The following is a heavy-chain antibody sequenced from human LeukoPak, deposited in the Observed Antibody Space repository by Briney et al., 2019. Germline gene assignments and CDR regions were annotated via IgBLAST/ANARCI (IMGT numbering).Heavy chain of an antibody. CDR3: ARFEDSWASFDH. J-gene: IGHJ5*02. CDR2: INPNSGGT. V-gene: IGHV1-2*02. CDR1: GYTFTGYY. Sequence: ASVKVSCKASGYTFTGYYMHWVRQAPGQGLEWMGWINPNSGGTNYAQKFQGRVTMTRDTSISTAYMELSRLRSDDTAVYYCARFEDSWASFDHWGQGTLVTVSS. D-gene: IGHD2-15*01.